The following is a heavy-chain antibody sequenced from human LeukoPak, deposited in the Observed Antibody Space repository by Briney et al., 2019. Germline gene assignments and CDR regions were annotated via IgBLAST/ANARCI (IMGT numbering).Heavy chain of an antibody. CDR3: VRHIKPAGPWDGMDV. D-gene: IGHD1-26*01. Sequence: GASVKVSCKASGYTFTSYGISWVRQAPGQGLEWMAWISAYNSNKNSAEKFQGRVTMTIDTSTSTAYVELRSLKSDDTAVYYCVRHIKPAGPWDGMDVWGQGTTVIVSS. CDR1: GYTFTSYG. V-gene: IGHV1-18*04. CDR2: ISAYNSNK. J-gene: IGHJ6*02.